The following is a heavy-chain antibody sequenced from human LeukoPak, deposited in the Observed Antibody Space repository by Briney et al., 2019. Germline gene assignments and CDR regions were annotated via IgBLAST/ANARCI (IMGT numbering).Heavy chain of an antibody. Sequence: ASVKVSCKVSGYTFTDYYMHWVQQAPGKGLEWMGLVDPEDGETIYAEKFQGRVTITADTSTDTAYMELSSLRSEDTAVYYCAVLRELFGSDQDYWGQGTLVTVSS. V-gene: IGHV1-69-2*01. CDR3: AVLRELFGSDQDY. D-gene: IGHD1-26*01. CDR2: VDPEDGET. J-gene: IGHJ4*02. CDR1: GYTFTDYY.